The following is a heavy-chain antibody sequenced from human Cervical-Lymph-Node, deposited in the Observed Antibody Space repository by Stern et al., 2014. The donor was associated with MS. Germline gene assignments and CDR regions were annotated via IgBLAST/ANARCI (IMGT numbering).Heavy chain of an antibody. CDR2: IYYSGTT. Sequence: QVQLQESGPGLVKPSQTLSLTCTVSGDSIASTSYYWSWLRQHPTQGLEWIGYIYYSGTTYYNPSLQSRLSLSVDTSKNQFSLKLNSVTAADTAIYCARFRTIYDWFDPWGQGTLVTVSS. D-gene: IGHD2/OR15-2a*01. CDR3: ARFRTIYDWFDP. CDR1: GDSIASTSYY. J-gene: IGHJ5*02. V-gene: IGHV4-31*06.